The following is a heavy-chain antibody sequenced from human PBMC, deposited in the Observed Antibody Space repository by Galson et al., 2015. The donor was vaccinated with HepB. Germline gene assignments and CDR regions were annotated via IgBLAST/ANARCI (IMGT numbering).Heavy chain of an antibody. J-gene: IGHJ4*02. Sequence: SLRLSCAAAGFTFSGYWMTWVRQAPGKGLEWVANIKEDESEKYYVDSVKGRFTISRDNAKNSLYLQLNSLRAKDTAVYFCARFAGGGYSTSWYRSGFDYWGPGTLVIVSS. CDR3: ARFAGGGYSTSWYRSGFDY. D-gene: IGHD6-13*01. CDR2: IKEDESEK. CDR1: GFTFSGYW. V-gene: IGHV3-7*05.